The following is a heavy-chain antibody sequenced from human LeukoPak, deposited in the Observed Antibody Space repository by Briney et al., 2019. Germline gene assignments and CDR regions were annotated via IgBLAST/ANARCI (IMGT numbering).Heavy chain of an antibody. D-gene: IGHD3-22*01. CDR2: ISSSGSTI. Sequence: PGGSLRLSCAASGFTFSNYEMNWVRQAPGKGLEWVSYISSSGSTIYYADSVKGRFTISRDNAKNSLYLQMNRLRAEDTALYYCASTYDRSGYPDAFDIWGQGTMVTVCS. CDR1: GFTFSNYE. J-gene: IGHJ3*02. CDR3: ASTYDRSGYPDAFDI. V-gene: IGHV3-48*03.